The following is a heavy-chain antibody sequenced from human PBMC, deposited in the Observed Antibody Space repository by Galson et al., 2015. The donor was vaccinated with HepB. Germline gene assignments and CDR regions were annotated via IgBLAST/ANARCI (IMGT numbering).Heavy chain of an antibody. CDR3: AKVFPEKTDGWYRQALYYFDS. D-gene: IGHD6-19*01. CDR2: ITPSGDNT. CDR1: GFPFSYYA. Sequence: SLRLSCAASGFPFSYYAMTWVRQAPGKGLEWVSAITPSGDNTYSADSMKGRFTISRDNSQNTLFLQMNGLRADDTAIYSCAKVFPEKTDGWYRQALYYFDSWGQGTRVTVSS. V-gene: IGHV3-23*01. J-gene: IGHJ4*02.